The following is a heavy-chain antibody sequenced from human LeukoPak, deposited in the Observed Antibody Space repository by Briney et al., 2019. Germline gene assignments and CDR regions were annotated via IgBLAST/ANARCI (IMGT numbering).Heavy chain of an antibody. V-gene: IGHV4-34*01. CDR3: ARGQGYYDSSGYRPYNWFDP. J-gene: IGHJ5*02. CDR2: INHSGST. CDR1: GGSFNGYY. Sequence: SETLSLTCAVYGGSFNGYYWSWIRQPPGKGLEWIGEINHSGSTNYNPSLKSRVTISVDTSKNQFSLKLSSVTAADTAVYYCARGQGYYDSSGYRPYNWFDPWGQGTLVTVSS. D-gene: IGHD3-22*01.